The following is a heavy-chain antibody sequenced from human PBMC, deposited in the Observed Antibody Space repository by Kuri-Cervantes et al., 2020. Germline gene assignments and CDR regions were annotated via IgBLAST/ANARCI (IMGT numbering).Heavy chain of an antibody. CDR3: ARGAGSFDY. J-gene: IGHJ4*02. Sequence: SETLSLTCTVSGGSISSSSYYWGWIRQPPGKGLEWIGSIYYSGSTYYNPSLKSRVTISVDTSKNQFSLKLSSVTAADTAVYYCARGAGSFDYWGQGTLVTVSS. V-gene: IGHV4-39*01. CDR1: GGSISSSSYY. CDR2: IYYSGST. D-gene: IGHD3-10*01.